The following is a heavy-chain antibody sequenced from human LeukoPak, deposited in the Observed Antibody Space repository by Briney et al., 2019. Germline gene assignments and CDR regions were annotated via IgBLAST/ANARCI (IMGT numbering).Heavy chain of an antibody. CDR3: TRDLMDYDVSTGLHHYYMDV. J-gene: IGHJ6*02. Sequence: GGSLSLSCVASGLTFSSYWMHWVRQDPRKGLVWVSRINGDGRNINYADSVRGRFTISRDNAKNTLFLQMNTLRVEDTAVYYCTRDLMDYDVSTGLHHYYMDVWGQGTTVTVSS. V-gene: IGHV3-74*01. CDR1: GLTFSSYW. D-gene: IGHD3-9*01. CDR2: INGDGRNI.